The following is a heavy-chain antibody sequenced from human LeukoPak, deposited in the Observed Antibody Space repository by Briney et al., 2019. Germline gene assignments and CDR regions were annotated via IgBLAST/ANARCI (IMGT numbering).Heavy chain of an antibody. CDR3: ARGVAAPDFFDY. CDR1: GGSISSGGYS. CDR2: NYHSGST. J-gene: IGHJ4*02. Sequence: SETLSLTCAVSGGSISSGGYSGSWIRQPPGKGLEWIGYNYHSGSTYYNPSLKSRVTISVDRSKNQFSLKLSSVTAADTAVYYCARGVAAPDFFDYWGQGTLVTVSS. D-gene: IGHD2-15*01. V-gene: IGHV4-30-2*01.